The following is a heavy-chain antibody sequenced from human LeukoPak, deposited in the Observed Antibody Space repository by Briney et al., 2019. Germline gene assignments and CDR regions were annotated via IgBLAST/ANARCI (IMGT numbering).Heavy chain of an antibody. CDR3: ARGALGYCSSTSCYGTRDNYYYYMDV. D-gene: IGHD2-2*01. Sequence: PGGSLRLSCAASGFTFSSYGMHWVRQAPGKGPEWVAVIWYDGSNKYYADSVKGRFTISRDNSKNTLYLQMNSLRAEDTAVYYCARGALGYCSSTSCYGTRDNYYYYMDVWGKGTTVTVSS. V-gene: IGHV3-33*01. J-gene: IGHJ6*03. CDR1: GFTFSSYG. CDR2: IWYDGSNK.